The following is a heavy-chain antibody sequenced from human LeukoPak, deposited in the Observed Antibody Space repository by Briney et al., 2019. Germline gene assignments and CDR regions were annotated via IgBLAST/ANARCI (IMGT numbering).Heavy chain of an antibody. J-gene: IGHJ3*02. Sequence: PSETLSLTCTVSVGSITTYSWRCIRQPAGKGLEWIGRFYTSGSTSYNPSLKSRVTMSVDTSKSQFSLKLNSVTAADTAVYYCAKSNGYGLVDIWGQGTMVTVSS. CDR2: FYTSGST. V-gene: IGHV4-4*07. D-gene: IGHD3-10*01. CDR3: AKSNGYGLVDI. CDR1: VGSITTYS.